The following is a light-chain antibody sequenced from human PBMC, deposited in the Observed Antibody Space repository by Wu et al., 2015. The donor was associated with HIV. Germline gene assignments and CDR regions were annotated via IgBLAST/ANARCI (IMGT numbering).Light chain of an antibody. J-gene: IGKJ1*01. V-gene: IGKV3-20*01. Sequence: EIVLTQSPGTLSLSPGEGATLSCRASQSVFSRNLAWYQQTPGQPPRLLIYGVSSRALGIPDRFSGSGSETDFTLTISSLEPEDFAVYYCQHYGSSQWTFGQGTKVKSN. CDR1: QSVFSRN. CDR2: GVS. CDR3: QHYGSSQWT.